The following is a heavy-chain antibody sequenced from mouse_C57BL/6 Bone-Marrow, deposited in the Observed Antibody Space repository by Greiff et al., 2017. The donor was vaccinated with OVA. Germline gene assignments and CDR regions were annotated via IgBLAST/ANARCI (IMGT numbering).Heavy chain of an antibody. Sequence: VQLQQSGGDLVKPGGSLKLSCAASGFTFSSYGMSWVRQTPDKRLEWVATISSGGSYTYYPDSVKGRFTISRDNAKNTLYLQMSSLKSEDTAMYYCARNLLLAYWGQGTLVTVSA. D-gene: IGHD1-1*01. CDR1: GFTFSSYG. CDR3: ARNLLLAY. V-gene: IGHV5-6*01. CDR2: ISSGGSYT. J-gene: IGHJ3*01.